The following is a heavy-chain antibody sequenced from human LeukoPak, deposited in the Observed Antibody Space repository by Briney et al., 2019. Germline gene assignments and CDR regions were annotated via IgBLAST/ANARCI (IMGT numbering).Heavy chain of an antibody. CDR3: AREGGPYRPLDY. CDR1: GGSISNTNW. CDR2: VNLQGST. V-gene: IGHV4-4*02. Sequence: SETLSLTCGVSGGSISNTNWWTWVRQPPGKGLEWIGEVNLQGSTNYNPSLKSRVAISVDKSENHISLKLTSVTAADPAVYYCAREGGPYRPLDYSGQGTLVTAAS. J-gene: IGHJ4*02.